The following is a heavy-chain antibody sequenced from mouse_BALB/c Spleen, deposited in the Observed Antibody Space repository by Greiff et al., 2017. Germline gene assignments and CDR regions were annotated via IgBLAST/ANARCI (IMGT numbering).Heavy chain of an antibody. Sequence: DVKLQESGGGLVQPGGSRKLSCAASGFTFSSFGMHWVRQAPEKGLEWVAYISSGSSTIYYADTVKGRFTISRDNPKNTLFLQMTSLRSEDTAMYYCARGGYYWYFDVWGAGTTVTVSS. CDR2: ISSGSSTI. CDR3: ARGGYYWYFDV. V-gene: IGHV5-17*02. CDR1: GFTFSSFG. D-gene: IGHD2-2*01. J-gene: IGHJ1*01.